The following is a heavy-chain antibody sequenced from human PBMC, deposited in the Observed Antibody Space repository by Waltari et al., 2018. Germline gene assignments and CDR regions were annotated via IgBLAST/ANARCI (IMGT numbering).Heavy chain of an antibody. V-gene: IGHV3-23*01. CDR3: AKDSPLYSSSWSRGAEYFQH. Sequence: EVQLLESGGGLVQPGGSLRLSCAASGFTFSSYAMSWVRQAPGKGLEWVSAISGSGGSTYYADSGKGRFTISRDNSKNTLYLQMNSQRAEDTAVYYCAKDSPLYSSSWSRGAEYFQHWGQGTLVTVSS. CDR2: ISGSGGST. J-gene: IGHJ1*01. D-gene: IGHD6-13*01. CDR1: GFTFSSYA.